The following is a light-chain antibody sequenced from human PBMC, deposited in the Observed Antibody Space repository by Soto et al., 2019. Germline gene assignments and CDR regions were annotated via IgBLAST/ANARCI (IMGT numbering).Light chain of an antibody. CDR1: QSISSY. V-gene: IGKV1-39*01. CDR2: AAS. Sequence: DIQMTQSPSSLSASVGDRVTITCRASQSISSYLNWYQQKPGKAPDLLIFAASSLQSGVPSRFSGSGSGTDFALTISSLQPEDSATYYCQHTYGIPFTFGPGTKVHIK. J-gene: IGKJ3*01. CDR3: QHTYGIPFT.